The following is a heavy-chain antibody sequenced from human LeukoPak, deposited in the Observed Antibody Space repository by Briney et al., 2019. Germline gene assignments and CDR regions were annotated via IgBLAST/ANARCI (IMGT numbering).Heavy chain of an antibody. D-gene: IGHD6-13*01. CDR2: IHHSGST. V-gene: IGHV4-59*01. CDR1: GDSISSYY. J-gene: IGHJ5*02. CDR3: ARALRQQLVTGWFDP. Sequence: SETLSLTCTVSGDSISSYYWSWIRQPPGGGLEWVGYIHHSGSTNYNPSLKSRVTISLDTSKEQFSLNLISVTAADTAVYYCARALRQQLVTGWFDPWGQGTLVTVSS.